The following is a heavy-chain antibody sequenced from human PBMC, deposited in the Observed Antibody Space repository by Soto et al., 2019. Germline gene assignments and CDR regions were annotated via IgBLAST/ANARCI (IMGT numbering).Heavy chain of an antibody. CDR1: GGSMRNYF. D-gene: IGHD6-13*01. V-gene: IGHV4-59*01. Sequence: SETLSLTCTVSGGSMRNYFWTWIRQPPGKGLEWIGYIHYSGTTSFFPSYNPSLRSRVTISEDTSKNQFSLKLLSVTTADTAVYFCAAGEASSRNLAPYYLDFWGQGTLVTAPQ. CDR2: IHYSGTT. CDR3: AAGEASSRNLAPYYLDF. J-gene: IGHJ4*02.